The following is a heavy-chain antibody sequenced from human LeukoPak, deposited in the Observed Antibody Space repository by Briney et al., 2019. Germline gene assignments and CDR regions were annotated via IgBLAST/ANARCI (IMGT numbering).Heavy chain of an antibody. V-gene: IGHV4-61*02. CDR3: ARRYSSSWKRTNWFDP. D-gene: IGHD6-13*01. CDR2: IYSTGSP. J-gene: IGHJ5*02. Sequence: QPSETLSLTCSVSGDSMTSGSYYWSWIRQPAGKGLEWIGRIYSTGSPNYNPSLKSRVTISIDASKNQFSLKLSSVTAADTAVYYCARRYSSSWKRTNWFDPWGQGTLVTVSS. CDR1: GDSMTSGSYY.